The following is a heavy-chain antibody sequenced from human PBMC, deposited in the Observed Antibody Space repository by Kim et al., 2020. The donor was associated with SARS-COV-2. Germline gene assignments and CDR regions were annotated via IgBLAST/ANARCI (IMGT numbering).Heavy chain of an antibody. CDR3: ARDLILRGVRVFDI. V-gene: IGHV1-18*01. Sequence: ASVKVSCRASGYTFTTYGFSWVRQAPGQGLEWMGWISAYNGNTNYAQRFEGRVTMTTDTSTSTAYMELRSLRSDDTAVYYCARDLILRGVRVFDIWGQGTMFTVSS. D-gene: IGHD3-10*01. CDR2: ISAYNGNT. CDR1: GYTFTTYG. J-gene: IGHJ3*02.